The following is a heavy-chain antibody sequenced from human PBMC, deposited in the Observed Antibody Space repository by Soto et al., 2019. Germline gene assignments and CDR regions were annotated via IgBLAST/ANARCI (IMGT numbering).Heavy chain of an antibody. CDR3: ARDFSWFGELIASDY. CDR1: GYTFTSYA. J-gene: IGHJ4*02. CDR2: INAGNGNT. Sequence: QVQLVQSGAEVKKPGASVKVSCKASGYTFTSYAMHWVRQAPGQRLEWMGWINAGNGNTKYSQKFQGRVNITRDTSASTAYMELSSLRSEDTAVYYCARDFSWFGELIASDYWGQGTLVTVSS. D-gene: IGHD3-10*01. V-gene: IGHV1-3*01.